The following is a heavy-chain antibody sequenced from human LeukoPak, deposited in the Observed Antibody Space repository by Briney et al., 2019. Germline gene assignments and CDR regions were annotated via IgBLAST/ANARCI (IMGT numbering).Heavy chain of an antibody. V-gene: IGHV1-46*01. CDR1: GYTFTSYY. CDR3: ARGMYYYDSSGYFLDY. Sequence: ASVKVSCKASGYTFTSYYMHWVRQAPGQGLEWMGIINPSVGSTSYAQKFQGRVTMTRDMSTSTVYMELSSLRSEDTAVYYCARGMYYYDSSGYFLDYWGQGTLVTVSS. D-gene: IGHD3-22*01. J-gene: IGHJ4*02. CDR2: INPSVGST.